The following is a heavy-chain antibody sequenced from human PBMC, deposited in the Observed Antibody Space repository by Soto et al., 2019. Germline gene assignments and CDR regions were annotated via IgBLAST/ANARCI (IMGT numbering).Heavy chain of an antibody. Sequence: EVQVLASGGGLEQPGGSLRLSCAASGFTFSSYAMGWVRQAPGKGLEWVSSISESGTSAYYADSVKGRFTISRDNSKDTLFLQMNSLSAEDTALYHCAKDNRGSGSYGWFDPWGQGTLVTVSS. CDR1: GFTFSSYA. CDR2: ISESGTSA. J-gene: IGHJ5*02. D-gene: IGHD3-10*01. CDR3: AKDNRGSGSYGWFDP. V-gene: IGHV3-23*01.